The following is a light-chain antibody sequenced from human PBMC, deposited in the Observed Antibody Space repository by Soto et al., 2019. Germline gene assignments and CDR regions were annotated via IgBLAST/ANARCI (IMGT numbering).Light chain of an antibody. V-gene: IGKV1-39*01. CDR3: QQSYSTHPWT. Sequence: DIQMTQSPSTLSASVGDRVTITCRASQSISSWLAWYQQKPGKAPKLLIYAASSLQSGVPSRFSGSGSGTDFTLPISSLKTEDFANYYCQQSYSTHPWTFGQGTKVDIK. CDR1: QSISSW. J-gene: IGKJ1*01. CDR2: AAS.